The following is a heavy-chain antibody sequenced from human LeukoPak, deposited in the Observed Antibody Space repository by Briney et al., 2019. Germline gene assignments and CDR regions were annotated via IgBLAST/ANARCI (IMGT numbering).Heavy chain of an antibody. CDR2: INHSGST. Sequence: SETLSLTCAVDGGSFSGYYWSWIRQPPGKGLEWIGEINHSGSTNYNPSLKSRVTISVDTSKNQFSLKLSSVTAADTAVYYCASRAAAGDFDYWGQGTLVTVSS. V-gene: IGHV4-34*01. CDR1: GGSFSGYY. CDR3: ASRAAAGDFDY. J-gene: IGHJ4*02. D-gene: IGHD6-13*01.